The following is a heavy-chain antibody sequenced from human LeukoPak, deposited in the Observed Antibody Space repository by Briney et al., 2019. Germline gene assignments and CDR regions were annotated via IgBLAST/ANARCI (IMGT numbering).Heavy chain of an antibody. J-gene: IGHJ6*02. Sequence: GGSLRLSCAASGFTFKTHAMSWVRQAPGKGLEWVSRIDDSGVIRSYADSVKGRFTISRDNSKMTLTLQMNSLRAEDTALYHCARNNGMDVWGQGTTVIVSS. CDR3: ARNNGMDV. CDR2: IDDSGVIR. V-gene: IGHV3-23*01. CDR1: GFTFKTHA.